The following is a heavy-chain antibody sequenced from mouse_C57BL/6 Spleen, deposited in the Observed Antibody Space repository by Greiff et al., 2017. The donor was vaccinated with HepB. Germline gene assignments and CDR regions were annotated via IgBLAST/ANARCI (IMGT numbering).Heavy chain of an antibody. CDR2: INPNNGGT. CDR1: GYTFTDYN. V-gene: IGHV1-22*01. J-gene: IGHJ2*01. CDR3: AKGLSYGNYGDY. D-gene: IGHD2-1*01. Sequence: VQLQQSGPELVKPGASVKMSCKASGYTFTDYNMHWVKQSHGKSLEWIGYINPNNGGTSYNQKFKGKATLTVNKSSSTAYMELRSLTSEDSAVYYCAKGLSYGNYGDYWGQGTTLTVSS.